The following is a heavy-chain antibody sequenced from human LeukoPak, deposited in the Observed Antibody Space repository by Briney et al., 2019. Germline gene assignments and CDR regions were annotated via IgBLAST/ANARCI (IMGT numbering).Heavy chain of an antibody. D-gene: IGHD3-16*01. J-gene: IGHJ5*02. V-gene: IGHV4-39*01. Sequence: RSSETPSLTCTVSGGSISSSSYYWGWIRQPPGKGLEWIGSIYYSGSTYYNPSLKSRVTLSVDTSKNQFSLKLSSVTAADTAVYYCARHPPVHKGEDWFDPWGQGTLVTVSS. CDR1: GGSISSSSYY. CDR3: ARHPPVHKGEDWFDP. CDR2: IYYSGST.